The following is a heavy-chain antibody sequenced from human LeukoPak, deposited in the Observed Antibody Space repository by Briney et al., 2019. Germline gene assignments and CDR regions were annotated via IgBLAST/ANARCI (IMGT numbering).Heavy chain of an antibody. CDR1: GFTLSDNY. Sequence: PGGSLRLSCAASGFTLSDNYMTWVRQAPGKGLEFVSLIYRGGSTYYTDSVKDRFTISRDSSKNTLYLQMNSLRAEDTAVYYCARDLRELPYNNAFDIWGQGTMVTVSS. CDR2: IYRGGST. CDR3: ARDLRELPYNNAFDI. D-gene: IGHD1-26*01. J-gene: IGHJ3*02. V-gene: IGHV3-53*01.